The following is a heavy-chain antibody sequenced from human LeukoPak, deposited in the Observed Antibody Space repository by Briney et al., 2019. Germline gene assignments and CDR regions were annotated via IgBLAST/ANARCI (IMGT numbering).Heavy chain of an antibody. CDR2: INHSGST. V-gene: IGHV4-34*01. J-gene: IGHJ6*03. CDR3: ARGGDGYSYGHYYYYYMDV. Sequence: SETLSLTCAVYGGSFSGYYWSWIHQPPGKGLEWIGKINHSGSTNYNPSLKSRVTISVDTSKNQFSLKLSSVTAADTAVYYCARGGDGYSYGHYYYYYMDVWGKGTTVTVSS. CDR1: GGSFSGYY. D-gene: IGHD5-18*01.